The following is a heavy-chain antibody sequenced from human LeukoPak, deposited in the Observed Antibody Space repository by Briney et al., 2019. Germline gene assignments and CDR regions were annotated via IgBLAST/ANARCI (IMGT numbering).Heavy chain of an antibody. CDR3: ARLWFGELVTDS. CDR2: INHSGST. CDR1: GGSFSGYY. D-gene: IGHD3-10*01. Sequence: SETLSLTCAVYGGSFSGYYWSWIRQPPGKGLEWIGEINHSGSTNYNPSLKSRVTISVDTSKNQFSLKLRSVTAADTAVYYCARLWFGELVTDSWGQGTLVTVSS. V-gene: IGHV4-34*01. J-gene: IGHJ4*02.